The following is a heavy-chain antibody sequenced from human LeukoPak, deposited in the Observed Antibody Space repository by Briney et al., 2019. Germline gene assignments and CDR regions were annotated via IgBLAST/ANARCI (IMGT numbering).Heavy chain of an antibody. D-gene: IGHD5-12*01. V-gene: IGHV3-53*01. CDR1: GFTVSSNY. J-gene: IGHJ4*02. Sequence: GASLRLSCAASGFTVSSNYMSWVRQAPGKGLEWVSVIYIGGSTYYPDPVKGRFNISRDNSKNTLYLQMNSLRAEDTAVYYCASGYSGYQVFDYWGQGTLVTVSS. CDR3: ASGYSGYQVFDY. CDR2: IYIGGST.